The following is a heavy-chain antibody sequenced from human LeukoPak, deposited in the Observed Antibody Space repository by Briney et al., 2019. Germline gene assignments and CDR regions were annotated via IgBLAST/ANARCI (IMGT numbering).Heavy chain of an antibody. CDR1: GGSISSYY. CDR2: IYYSGST. V-gene: IGHV4-59*01. Sequence: SETLSLTCTVSGGSISSYYWSWIRQPPGRGLEWIGYIYYSGSTNYNPSLKSRVTISVDTSRNQFSLKLSSVTAADTAVYYCARAYGSGSYLFDYWGQGTLVTVSS. D-gene: IGHD3-10*01. J-gene: IGHJ4*02. CDR3: ARAYGSGSYLFDY.